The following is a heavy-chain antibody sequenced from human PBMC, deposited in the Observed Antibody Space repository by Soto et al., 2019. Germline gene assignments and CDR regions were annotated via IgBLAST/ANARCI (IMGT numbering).Heavy chain of an antibody. CDR2: ISGSGGST. CDR3: AKAHLTYYYDSSGRYFDY. Sequence: GGSLRLSCAASGFTFSSYAMSWVRQAPGKGLEWVSAISGSGGSTYYADSVKGRFTISRDNSKNTLYLQMNSLRAEDTAVYYCAKAHLTYYYDSSGRYFDYWGQGTLVTVSS. D-gene: IGHD3-22*01. V-gene: IGHV3-23*01. CDR1: GFTFSSYA. J-gene: IGHJ4*02.